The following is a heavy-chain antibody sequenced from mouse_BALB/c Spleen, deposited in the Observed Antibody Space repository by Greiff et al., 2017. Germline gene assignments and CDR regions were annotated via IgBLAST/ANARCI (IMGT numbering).Heavy chain of an antibody. Sequence: EVQLQESGPGLVKPSQSLSLTCTVTGYSITSDYAWNWIRQFPGNKLEWMGYISYSGSTSYNPSLKSRISITRDTSKNQFFLQLNSVTTEDTATYYCAREEDYYAMDYWGQGTSVTVSS. CDR1: GYSITSDYA. CDR2: ISYSGST. CDR3: AREEDYYAMDY. J-gene: IGHJ4*01. V-gene: IGHV3-2*02.